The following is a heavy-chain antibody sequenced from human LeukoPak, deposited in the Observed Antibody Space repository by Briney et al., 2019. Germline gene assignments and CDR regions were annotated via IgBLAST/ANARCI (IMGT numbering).Heavy chain of an antibody. D-gene: IGHD7-27*01. CDR2: MNSDGSTT. J-gene: IGHJ4*02. V-gene: IGHV3-74*01. Sequence: PGGSLRPSCAASGFTFSRDWMHWVRQAPGKGLVWVSRMNSDGSTTNYADSVKGRFTISRDNAKNTLYLQMNSLRAEDTAVYYCVRALMGTSDHWGQGSLVTVSS. CDR3: VRALMGTSDH. CDR1: GFTFSRDW.